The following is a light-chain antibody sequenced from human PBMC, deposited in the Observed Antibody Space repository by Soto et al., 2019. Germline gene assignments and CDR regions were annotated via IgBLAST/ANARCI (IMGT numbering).Light chain of an antibody. CDR3: QQYNKWPWT. Sequence: EIVMKHSLATLSVSPCERGTLSSRASQSVSNNLAWYQQKPGQAPRLLIYGASTRATGIPARFSGSGSGTEFTLTISSLQSEDFAVYYCQQYNKWPWTFGQGTKVDIK. V-gene: IGKV3-15*01. CDR1: QSVSNN. J-gene: IGKJ1*01. CDR2: GAS.